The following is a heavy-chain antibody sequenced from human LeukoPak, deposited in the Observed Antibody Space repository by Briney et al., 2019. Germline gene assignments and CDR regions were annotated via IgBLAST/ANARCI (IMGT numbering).Heavy chain of an antibody. D-gene: IGHD6-13*01. CDR3: ARQGGIAAAATNFDY. Sequence: SETLSLTCTVSGGSISSYYGSWIRQPPGKGLEWIGYIYYSGSTNYNPSLKSRVTISVDTSKNQFSLKLTSVTAADTAVYYCARQGGIAAAATNFDYWGQGTLVTVSS. J-gene: IGHJ4*02. CDR1: GGSISSYY. V-gene: IGHV4-59*08. CDR2: IYYSGST.